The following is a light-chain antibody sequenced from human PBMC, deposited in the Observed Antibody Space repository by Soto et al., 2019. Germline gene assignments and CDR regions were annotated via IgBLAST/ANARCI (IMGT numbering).Light chain of an antibody. J-gene: IGKJ1*01. Sequence: EVVLTQSPGTLSLSPGERATLSCGASQSVGSSYLAWYQQKPGQAPRLLIYGASTRATGIPDRFSGSGSGTEYTLTISSLEPEDLAVYYCQQYINSPLTFGQGTKVEI. CDR2: GAS. CDR3: QQYINSPLT. CDR1: QSVGSSY. V-gene: IGKV3-20*01.